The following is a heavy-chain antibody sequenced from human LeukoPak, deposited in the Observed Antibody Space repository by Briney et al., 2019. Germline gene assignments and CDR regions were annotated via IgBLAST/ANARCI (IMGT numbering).Heavy chain of an antibody. CDR3: ARGSSGGLAGFDY. CDR2: IYYSGST. V-gene: IGHV4-39*07. J-gene: IGHJ4*02. D-gene: IGHD6-19*01. Sequence: PSETLSLTCTVSGGSISSSSYYWGWIRQPPGKGLEWIGSIYYSGSTYYNPSLKSRVTISVDTSKNQFSLKLSSVTAADTAVYYCARGSSGGLAGFDYWGQGTLVTVSS. CDR1: GGSISSSSYY.